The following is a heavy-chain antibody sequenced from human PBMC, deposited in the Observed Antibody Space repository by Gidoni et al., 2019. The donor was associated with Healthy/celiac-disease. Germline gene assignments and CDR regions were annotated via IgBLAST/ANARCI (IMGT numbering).Heavy chain of an antibody. CDR2: IYYSGST. V-gene: IGHV4-59*01. D-gene: IGHD6-19*01. J-gene: IGHJ4*02. Sequence: QVQLQESGPGLVKPSETLSLTCTVSGGSISSYYWSWIRQPPGKGLEWIGYIYYSGSTNYNPSLKSRVTISVDTSKNQFSLKLSSVTAADTAVYYCARDAGYSSGWTKIYYFDYWGQGTLVTVSS. CDR1: GGSISSYY. CDR3: ARDAGYSSGWTKIYYFDY.